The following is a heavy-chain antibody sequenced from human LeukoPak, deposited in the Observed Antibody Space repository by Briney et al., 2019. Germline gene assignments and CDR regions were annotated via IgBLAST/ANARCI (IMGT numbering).Heavy chain of an antibody. V-gene: IGHV3-64*01. Sequence: PGGSLRLSCAASGFTFSIYAMHWVRQAPGKGLEYVSAISSNGGSTYYANSVKGRFTISRDNSKNTLYLQMGSLRAEDMAVYYCARSRLLVAVPFDYWGQGTLVTVSS. D-gene: IGHD5-12*01. CDR3: ARSRLLVAVPFDY. J-gene: IGHJ4*02. CDR2: ISSNGGST. CDR1: GFTFSIYA.